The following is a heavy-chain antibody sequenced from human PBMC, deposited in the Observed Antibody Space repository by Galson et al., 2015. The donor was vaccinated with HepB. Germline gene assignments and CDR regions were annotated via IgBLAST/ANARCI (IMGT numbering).Heavy chain of an antibody. D-gene: IGHD3-22*01. CDR3: ARDGGYAKYFDY. CDR2: IWYDGSNK. J-gene: IGHJ4*02. Sequence: SLRLSCAASGFTFSSYGMHWVRQAPGKGLEWVAVIWYDGSNKYYADSVKGRFTISRDNSKNTLYLQMNSLRAEDTAVYYCARDGGYAKYFDYWGQGTLVTVSS. V-gene: IGHV3-33*01. CDR1: GFTFSSYG.